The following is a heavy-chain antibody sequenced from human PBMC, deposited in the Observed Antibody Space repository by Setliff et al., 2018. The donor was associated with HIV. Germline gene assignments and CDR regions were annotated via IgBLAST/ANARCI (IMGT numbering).Heavy chain of an antibody. Sequence: PSETLSLTCTVSGDSMSSYYWSWIRQAPGKGLEWIGEINHSGTTNYNPSLKSRVFISVDLSINQFSLKLHSVTAADTAVYSCASGEDSGTYGEPYDSWGQGALVTVSS. CDR2: INHSGTT. J-gene: IGHJ4*02. V-gene: IGHV4-4*08. D-gene: IGHD1-26*01. CDR1: GDSMSSYY. CDR3: ASGEDSGTYGEPYDS.